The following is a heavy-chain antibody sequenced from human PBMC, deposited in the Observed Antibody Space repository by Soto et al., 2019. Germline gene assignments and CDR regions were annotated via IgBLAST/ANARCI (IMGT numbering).Heavy chain of an antibody. CDR3: AKDHGIMATVCPWFDP. V-gene: IGHV3-30*18. CDR1: GFIFTSYG. Sequence: GGSVRLSCAASGFIFTSYGVHWVRRAPGKGLEWVAVISYDGSDKYYADSVKGRLTISRDNSKNTVYLQMNSLRAEDTAVYYCAKDHGIMATVCPWFDPWGQGT. CDR2: ISYDGSDK. D-gene: IGHD4-4*01. J-gene: IGHJ5*02.